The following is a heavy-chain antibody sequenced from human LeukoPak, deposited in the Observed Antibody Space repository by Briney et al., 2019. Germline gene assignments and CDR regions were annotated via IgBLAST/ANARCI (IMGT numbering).Heavy chain of an antibody. CDR3: ASGLSALYWFDP. D-gene: IGHD3/OR15-3a*01. V-gene: IGHV4-59*12. CDR2: IYYSGST. Sequence: PSETLSLTCTVSGGSISRYYWSWIRQPPGKGLEWIGYIYYSGSTNYNPSLKSRVTISVDTSKNQFSLKLSSVTAADTAVYYCASGLSALYWFDPWGQGTLVTVSS. CDR1: GGSISRYY. J-gene: IGHJ5*02.